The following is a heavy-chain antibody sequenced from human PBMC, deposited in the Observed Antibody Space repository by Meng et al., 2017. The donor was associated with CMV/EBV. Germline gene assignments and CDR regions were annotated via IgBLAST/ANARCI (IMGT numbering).Heavy chain of an antibody. CDR2: IYYSGST. CDR3: ASSAYDFWSGYGWFDP. CDR1: GGSISSSSYY. V-gene: IGHV4-39*07. D-gene: IGHD3-3*01. Sequence: SETLSLTCTVSGGSISSSSYYWGWIRQPPGKGLEWIGSIYYSGSTYYNPSLKSRVTISVDTSKNQFSLKLSSVTAADTAVYYCASSAYDFWSGYGWFDPWGQGTRVTVSS. J-gene: IGHJ5*02.